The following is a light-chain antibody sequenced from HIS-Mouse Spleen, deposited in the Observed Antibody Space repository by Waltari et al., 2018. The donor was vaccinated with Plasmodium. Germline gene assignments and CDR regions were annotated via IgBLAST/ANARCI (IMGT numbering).Light chain of an antibody. CDR1: KLGDKY. Sequence: SYELTQPPSVSVSPGQTASITCSGDKLGDKYACWYQQKPGQSPVLVIYQDRKRPSGIPERFSGSNAGNTATLTISGTQAMEEADYDCQAGDSSTAVFGGGTKLTVL. CDR3: QAGDSSTAV. CDR2: QDR. V-gene: IGLV3-1*01. J-gene: IGLJ3*02.